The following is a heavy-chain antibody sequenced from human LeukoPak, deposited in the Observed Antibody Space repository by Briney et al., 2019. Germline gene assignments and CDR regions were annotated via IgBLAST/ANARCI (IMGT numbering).Heavy chain of an antibody. V-gene: IGHV5-51*01. D-gene: IGHD2-15*01. CDR3: AGQDVLGYCSGGSCGVDAFDI. Sequence: GESLKISCKGSGYSFTSYWIGWVRQMPGKGLEWMGIIYPGDSDTRYSPSFQGQVTISADKSISTAYLQWSSLKASDTAMYYCAGQDVLGYCSGGSCGVDAFDIWGQGTMVTVSS. J-gene: IGHJ3*02. CDR1: GYSFTSYW. CDR2: IYPGDSDT.